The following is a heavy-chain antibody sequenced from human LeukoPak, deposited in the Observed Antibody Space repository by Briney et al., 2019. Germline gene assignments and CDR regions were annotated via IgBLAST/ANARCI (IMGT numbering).Heavy chain of an antibody. CDR1: GYTFTSYG. CDR2: IS. Sequence: GASVKVSCKASGYTFTSYGISWVRQAPGQGLEWMGWISAQKLQGRVTMTTDTSTSTAYMELRSLRSDDTAVYYCARGVPLSGYCSSTSCYPDYYGMDVWGQGTTVTVSS. V-gene: IGHV1-18*01. J-gene: IGHJ6*02. D-gene: IGHD2-2*03. CDR3: ARGVPLSGYCSSTSCYPDYYGMDV.